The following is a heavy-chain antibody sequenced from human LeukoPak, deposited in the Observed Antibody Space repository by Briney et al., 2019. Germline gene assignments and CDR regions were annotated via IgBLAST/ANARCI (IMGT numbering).Heavy chain of an antibody. J-gene: IGHJ3*02. V-gene: IGHV4-59*01. CDR3: ARAGTSVARAFDI. CDR2: IYYSGST. Sequence: PSETLSLTCTVSGGSISSYYWSWIRQPPGKGLEWIGYIYYSGSTNYNPSLKSRVTISVDTSKHQFSLKLTSVTAADTAVYYCARAGTSVARAFDIWGQGTMVTVSS. D-gene: IGHD4-23*01. CDR1: GGSISSYY.